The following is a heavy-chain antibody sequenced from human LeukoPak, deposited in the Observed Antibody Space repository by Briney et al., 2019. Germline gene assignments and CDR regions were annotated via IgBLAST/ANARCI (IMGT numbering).Heavy chain of an antibody. CDR1: GGSISSSSYY. CDR2: IYYSGST. V-gene: IGHV4-39*01. CDR3: ARRGYCSSTSCYEYWFDP. Sequence: SETLSLTCTVSGGSISSSSYYWGWIRQPPGKGLEWIGIIYYSGSTYYNPSLKSRLTISVDTSKHQFSLKLSSVTATDTAVYYCARRGYCSSTSCYEYWFDPWGQGTLVTVSS. J-gene: IGHJ5*02. D-gene: IGHD2-2*01.